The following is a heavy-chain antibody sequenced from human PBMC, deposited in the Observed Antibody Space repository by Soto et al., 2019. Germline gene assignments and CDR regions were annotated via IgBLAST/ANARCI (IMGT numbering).Heavy chain of an antibody. J-gene: IGHJ5*02. CDR1: GGSVTDYS. CDR2: IFSSGST. V-gene: IGHV4-4*07. D-gene: IGHD2-21*02. CDR3: ARDQGVVVTADNWFDP. Sequence: QVQLQESGPGLVKPSETLSLTCTVSGGSVTDYSWVWIRQPAGKGLEWIERIFSSGSTNYNPSLKGRITMSLDTSKNQFSLKLNSATATDSAVYFCARDQGVVVTADNWFDPWGQGILVTVSS.